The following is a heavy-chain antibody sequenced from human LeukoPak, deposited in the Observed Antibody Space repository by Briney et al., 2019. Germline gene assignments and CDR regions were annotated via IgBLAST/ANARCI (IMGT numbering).Heavy chain of an antibody. J-gene: IGHJ6*02. V-gene: IGHV3-48*02. CDR3: ARENIVVVPAAYYYGMDV. Sequence: PGGSLRLSCAASGFTFSSYAMSWVRQAPGKGLEWVSYISSSSSTIYYADSVKGRFTISRDNAKNSLYLQMNSLRDEDTAVYYCARENIVVVPAAYYYGMDVWGQGTTVTVSS. D-gene: IGHD2-2*01. CDR2: ISSSSSTI. CDR1: GFTFSSYA.